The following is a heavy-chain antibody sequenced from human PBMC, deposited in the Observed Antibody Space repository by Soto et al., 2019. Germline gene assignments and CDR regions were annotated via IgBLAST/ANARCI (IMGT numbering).Heavy chain of an antibody. CDR3: ARLRIATNNYKWFDP. D-gene: IGHD2-21*01. Sequence: PSETLRHSYSVSGGALNSGNYYWIWNSRVPGKGLEWIGHIYVTGAVDYNPSLRDRITISQDTSERQFSLNLRLVTAADTAVYYCARLRIATNNYKWFDPWGQGTLVTVSS. CDR2: IYVTGAV. V-gene: IGHV4-31*03. J-gene: IGHJ5*02. CDR1: GGALNSGNYY.